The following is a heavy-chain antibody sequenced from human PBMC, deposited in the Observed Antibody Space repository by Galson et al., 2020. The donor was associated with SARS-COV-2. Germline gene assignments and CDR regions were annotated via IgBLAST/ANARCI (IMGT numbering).Heavy chain of an antibody. J-gene: IGHJ5*02. V-gene: IGHV4-34*01. CDR1: GGSFSGYY. Sequence: ETSETLSLTCAVYGGSFSGYYWSWIRQPPGKGLEWIGEINHSGSTNYNPSLKSRVTISVDTSKNQFSLKLSSVTAADTAVYYCARRGRKSRTYYYDSSGYYFWWFDPWGQGTLVTVSS. CDR3: ARRGRKSRTYYYDSSGYYFWWFDP. D-gene: IGHD3-22*01. CDR2: INHSGST.